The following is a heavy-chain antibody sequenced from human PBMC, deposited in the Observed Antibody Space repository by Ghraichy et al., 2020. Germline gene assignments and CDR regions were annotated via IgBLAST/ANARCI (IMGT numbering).Heavy chain of an antibody. CDR1: GGSIRSYY. CDR3: ARYDYVWGSYRPVYAFDI. V-gene: IGHV4-59*01. Sequence: ESLNISCTVSGGSIRSYYWSWIRQPPGKGLELIGYIYYSGSANYNPSLKSRVTISVDTSNNQFSLKLSSVTAADTAVYYCARYDYVWGSYRPVYAFDIWGQGKMVTVSS. J-gene: IGHJ3*02. D-gene: IGHD3-16*02. CDR2: IYYSGSA.